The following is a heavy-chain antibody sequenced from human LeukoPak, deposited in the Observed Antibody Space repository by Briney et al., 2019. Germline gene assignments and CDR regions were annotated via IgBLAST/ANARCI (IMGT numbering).Heavy chain of an antibody. D-gene: IGHD5-12*01. CDR1: GFTFSSYE. CDR3: ARDIMMRGYSGYDYYYYGMDV. CDR2: ISSSGSTI. Sequence: GRSLRLSCAASGFTFSSYEMNWVRQAPGKGLEWVSYISSSGSTIYYADSVKGRFTISRDNAKNSLYLQMNSLRAEDTAVYYCARDIMMRGYSGYDYYYYGMDVWGKGTTVTVSS. V-gene: IGHV3-48*03. J-gene: IGHJ6*04.